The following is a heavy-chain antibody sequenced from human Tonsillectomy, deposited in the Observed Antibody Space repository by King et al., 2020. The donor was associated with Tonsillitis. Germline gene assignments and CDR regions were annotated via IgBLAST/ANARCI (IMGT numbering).Heavy chain of an antibody. J-gene: IGHJ6*02. CDR2: IYYSGST. V-gene: IGHV4-39*01. CDR1: GGPISSSRYY. Sequence: QLQESGPGLVKPSETLSLTCTVPGGPISSSRYYWGWIRQPPGKGLEWIGSIYYSGSTYHNPSLKSRATISVDTSKNQFSLKLSSVTAADTAVYYCARLAEGGDYYYYGMDVWGQGTTVTVSS. CDR3: ARLAEGGDYYYYGMDV. D-gene: IGHD1-14*01.